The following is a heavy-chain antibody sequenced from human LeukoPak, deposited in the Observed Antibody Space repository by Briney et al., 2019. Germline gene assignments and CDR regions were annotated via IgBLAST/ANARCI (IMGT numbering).Heavy chain of an antibody. V-gene: IGHV4-59*08. J-gene: IGHJ4*02. D-gene: IGHD3-22*01. CDR2: IHFTGIT. CDR3: ARFSDYYDGSGHYLDY. Sequence: PSETLSLTCSVSGGSITGYHWSWIRQPPGKGLEYIAYIHFTGITNYNPSLQSRVTISVDTSKNRFSLRLTSVTAADTAVYYCARFSDYYDGSGHYLDYWGQGTLVTVSS. CDR1: GGSITGYH.